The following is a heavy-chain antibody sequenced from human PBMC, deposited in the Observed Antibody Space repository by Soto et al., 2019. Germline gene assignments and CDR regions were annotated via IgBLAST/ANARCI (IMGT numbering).Heavy chain of an antibody. D-gene: IGHD1-26*01. CDR3: VGGAGWELDY. Sequence: EAQLVESGGGLVQPGGSLRLSCAASGFTFSTYWMNWVRQAPGMGLEWLAIIRQDGTETHYVDSMKGRFTISRDNTKNSLFLQMHNLRGDDTAVYYCVGGAGWELDYWGQGTLVTVSS. CDR2: IRQDGTET. J-gene: IGHJ4*02. V-gene: IGHV3-7*03. CDR1: GFTFSTYW.